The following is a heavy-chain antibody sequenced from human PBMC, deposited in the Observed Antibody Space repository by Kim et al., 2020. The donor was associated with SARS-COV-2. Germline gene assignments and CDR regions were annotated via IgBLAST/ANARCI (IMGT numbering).Heavy chain of an antibody. D-gene: IGHD5-12*01. J-gene: IGHJ4*02. V-gene: IGHV1-2*02. CDR3: ASPVGGYTDFDY. Sequence: NDAQKFQGGVTMTRDTAISTAYMELSRMRSDDTAVYYCASPVGGYTDFDYWGQGTLVTVSS.